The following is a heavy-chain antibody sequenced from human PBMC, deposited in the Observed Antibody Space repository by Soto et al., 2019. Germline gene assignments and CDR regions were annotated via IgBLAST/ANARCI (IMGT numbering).Heavy chain of an antibody. D-gene: IGHD3-10*01. V-gene: IGHV3-7*01. J-gene: IGHJ5*02. CDR2: IMQDGSEK. CDR3: TRDFGNPKGRFDP. Sequence: EVQLVESGGGLVQPGGSLRLSCAASGFTITGYWRSWVRQAPGKGLEWVANIMQDGSEKYYVDSVKGRFTISRDNAKNSLYLQMNSLRAEDTAVYYCTRDFGNPKGRFDPWGQGTLVTVSS. CDR1: GFTITGYW.